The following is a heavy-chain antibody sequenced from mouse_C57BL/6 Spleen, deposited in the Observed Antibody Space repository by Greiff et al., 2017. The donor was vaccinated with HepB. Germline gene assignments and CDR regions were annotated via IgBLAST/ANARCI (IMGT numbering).Heavy chain of an antibody. Sequence: VQLQQSGPELVKPGASVKISCKASGYTFTDYYMNWVKQSHGKSLEWIGDINPNNGGTSYNQKFKGKATLTVDKSSSTAYMELRSLTSEDSAVYYCAEGYGWFAYWGQGTLVTVSA. CDR2: INPNNGGT. V-gene: IGHV1-26*01. J-gene: IGHJ3*01. CDR1: GYTFTDYY. CDR3: AEGYGWFAY. D-gene: IGHD2-3*01.